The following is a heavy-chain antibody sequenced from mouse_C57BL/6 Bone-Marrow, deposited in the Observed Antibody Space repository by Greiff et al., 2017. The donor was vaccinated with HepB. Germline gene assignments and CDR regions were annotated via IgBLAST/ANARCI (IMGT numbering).Heavy chain of an antibody. CDR2: IYPGSGST. CDR1: GYTFTSYW. D-gene: IGHD1-1*01. Sequence: QVQLQQPGAELVKPGASVKMSCKASGYTFTSYWITWVKQRPGQGLEWIGDIYPGSGSTNYNEKFKSKATLTVDTSSSTAYMQLSSLTSEDSAVYYCARWVRFITTVVNYWGQGTTLIVSS. V-gene: IGHV1-55*01. CDR3: ARWVRFITTVVNY. J-gene: IGHJ2*01.